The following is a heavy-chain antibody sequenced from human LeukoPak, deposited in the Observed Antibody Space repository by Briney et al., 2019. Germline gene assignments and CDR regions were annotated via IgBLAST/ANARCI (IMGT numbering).Heavy chain of an antibody. CDR2: ISSSGSTI. D-gene: IGHD6-13*01. J-gene: IGHJ6*03. CDR1: GFTFSSYS. V-gene: IGHV3-48*04. CDR3: ARGSKDRPYSLPPREYYMDV. Sequence: SGGSLRLSCSVSGFTFSSYSMNWVRQAPGQGLEWVSYISSSGSTIYYADSVKGRITISRDNATNSMYLQMNSLRAEDTAVYYCARGSKDRPYSLPPREYYMDVWGKGTTVTISS.